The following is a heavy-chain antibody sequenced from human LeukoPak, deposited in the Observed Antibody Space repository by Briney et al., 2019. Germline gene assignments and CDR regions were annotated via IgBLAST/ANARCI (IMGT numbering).Heavy chain of an antibody. CDR3: AKGKGSSSSSIDW. CDR2: IRDSGSST. Sequence: RGSLRPASVAATLTSTTNATNWVSHAPRNVLEWVSAIRDSGSSTYHADSVKGRFTISRDHSKNTVYLQIHRLRAEDTAVYYCAKGKGSSSSSIDWWGQGTLVTVSS. D-gene: IGHD2-15*01. V-gene: IGHV3-23*01. J-gene: IGHJ4*02. CDR1: TLTSTTNA.